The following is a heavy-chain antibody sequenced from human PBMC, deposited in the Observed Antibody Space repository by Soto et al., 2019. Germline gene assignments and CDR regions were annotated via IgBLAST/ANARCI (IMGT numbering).Heavy chain of an antibody. CDR3: ARLRPHHDFWSGRAYYFDY. CDR2: IYYSGST. D-gene: IGHD3-3*01. Sequence: SETLSLTCTVSGGSISSSSYYWGWIRQPPGKGLEWIGSIYYSGSTYYNPSLKSRVTISVDTSKNPFSLKLSSVTAADTAVYYCARLRPHHDFWSGRAYYFDYWGQGTLVTVSS. CDR1: GGSISSSSYY. J-gene: IGHJ4*02. V-gene: IGHV4-39*01.